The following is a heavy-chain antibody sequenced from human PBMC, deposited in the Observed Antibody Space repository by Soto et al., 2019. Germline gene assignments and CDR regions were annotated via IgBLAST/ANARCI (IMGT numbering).Heavy chain of an antibody. Sequence: GGSLILSCAASGFTFSSYGMHWVRQAPGKWLEWVAVISYDGSNKYYSDSVKGRFTISRDNSKNTLYLQMDSLRAEDTAVFYCAKNHQRAPSRDGFNLIDYWGQGTLVTVSS. J-gene: IGHJ4*02. CDR1: GFTFSSYG. CDR3: AKNHQRAPSRDGFNLIDY. V-gene: IGHV3-30*18. D-gene: IGHD1-1*01. CDR2: ISYDGSNK.